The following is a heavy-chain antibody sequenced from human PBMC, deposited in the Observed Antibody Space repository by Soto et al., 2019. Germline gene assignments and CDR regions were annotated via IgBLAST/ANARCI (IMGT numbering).Heavy chain of an antibody. CDR3: ARDQDGYSVPAAMNVNWFDP. Sequence: SVKVSCKASGGTFSSYTISWVRQAPGQGLEWMGRIIPILGIANYAQKFQGRVTITADKSTSTAYMELSSLRSEDTAVYYFARDQDGYSVPAAMNVNWFDPWGQGTLVTVSS. CDR2: IIPILGIA. V-gene: IGHV1-69*04. D-gene: IGHD2-2*01. CDR1: GGTFSSYT. J-gene: IGHJ5*02.